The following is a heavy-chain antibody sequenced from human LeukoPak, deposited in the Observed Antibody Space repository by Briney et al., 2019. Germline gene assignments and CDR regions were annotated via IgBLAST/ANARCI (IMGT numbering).Heavy chain of an antibody. CDR2: ISSSSSTI. CDR1: GSTFSSYS. V-gene: IGHV3-48*01. D-gene: IGHD6-13*01. Sequence: PGGSLRLSCAASGSTFSSYSMNWVRQAPGKGLEWVSYISSSSSTIYYADSVKGRFTISRDNAKNSLYLQMNSLRAEDTAVYYCAREPRIAAAGIDAFDIWGQGTMVTVSS. CDR3: AREPRIAAAGIDAFDI. J-gene: IGHJ3*02.